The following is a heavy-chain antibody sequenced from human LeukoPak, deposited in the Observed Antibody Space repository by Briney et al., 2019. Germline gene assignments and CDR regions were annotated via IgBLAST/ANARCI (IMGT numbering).Heavy chain of an antibody. CDR2: INHSGST. CDR3: ARGVTPTTYNWFDP. CDR1: GGSFSGYY. J-gene: IGHJ5*02. D-gene: IGHD2/OR15-2a*01. Sequence: KASETLSLTCAVYGGSFSGYYWSWIRQPPGKGLEWIGEINHSGSTNYNPSLKSRVTISVDTSKNQFSLKLSSVTAADTAVYYCARGVTPTTYNWFDPWGQGTLVTVSS. V-gene: IGHV4-34*01.